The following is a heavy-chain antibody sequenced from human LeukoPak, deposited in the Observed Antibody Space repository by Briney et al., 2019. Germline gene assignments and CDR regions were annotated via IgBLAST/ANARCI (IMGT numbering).Heavy chain of an antibody. D-gene: IGHD5-12*01. Sequence: GGSLRLSCVASGFTFSRYAMSWVRQAPGKGLEWVSTISGGGGSTYYADSVKGRFTISRDNSKNTLYLQMNSLRAEDTAVYHCAKEGYSDYPPYFYYYGMDVWGTGTTVTVSS. CDR1: GFTFSRYA. CDR2: ISGGGGST. V-gene: IGHV3-23*01. J-gene: IGHJ6*04. CDR3: AKEGYSDYPPYFYYYGMDV.